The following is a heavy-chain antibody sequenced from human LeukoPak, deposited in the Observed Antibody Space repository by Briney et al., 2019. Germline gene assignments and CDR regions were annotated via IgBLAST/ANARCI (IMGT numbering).Heavy chain of an antibody. CDR2: ISYDGSNK. J-gene: IGHJ4*02. V-gene: IGHV3-30*03. CDR1: GFTFSSYW. D-gene: IGHD3-3*01. CDR3: ARDANDFWSGYLDY. Sequence: PGGSLRLSCAASGFTFSSYWMHWVRQAPGKGLEWVAVISYDGSNKYYADSVKGRFTISRDNSKNTLYLQMNSLRAEDTAVYYCARDANDFWSGYLDYWGQGTLVTVSS.